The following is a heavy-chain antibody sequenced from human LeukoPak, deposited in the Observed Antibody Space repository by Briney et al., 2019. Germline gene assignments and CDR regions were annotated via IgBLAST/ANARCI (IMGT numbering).Heavy chain of an antibody. Sequence: ASVKVSCKASGYTFTSYDINWVRQATGQGLEWMGWMNPNSGNTGYAQKFQGRATMTRNTSISTAYMELSSLRSEDTAVYYCARRDGYSGYDYDDWGQGTLVTVSS. CDR3: ARRDGYSGYDYDD. CDR1: GYTFTSYD. D-gene: IGHD5-12*01. J-gene: IGHJ4*02. CDR2: MNPNSGNT. V-gene: IGHV1-8*01.